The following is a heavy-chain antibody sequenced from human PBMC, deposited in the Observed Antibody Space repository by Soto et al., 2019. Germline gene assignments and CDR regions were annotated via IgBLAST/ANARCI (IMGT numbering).Heavy chain of an antibody. Sequence: EVQLLESGGGLVQPGESLRLSCAASGFTFRNYAMSWVRQAPGKGLEWVSGISGSGVSTYYADSVKGRFTISRDNSKNTLYLQMNSLRVEDTAEYYCAKGDTWNYYYYYGMDVWGQGTTVTVSS. CDR3: AKGDTWNYYYYYGMDV. V-gene: IGHV3-23*01. J-gene: IGHJ6*02. CDR1: GFTFRNYA. CDR2: ISGSGVST. D-gene: IGHD1-1*01.